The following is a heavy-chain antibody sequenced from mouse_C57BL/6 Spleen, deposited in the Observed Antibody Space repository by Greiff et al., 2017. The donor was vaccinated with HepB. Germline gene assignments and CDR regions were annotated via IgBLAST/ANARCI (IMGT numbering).Heavy chain of an antibody. CDR2: ISYDGSN. Sequence: DVHLVESGPGLVKPSQSLSLTCSVTGYSITSGYYWNWIRQFPGNKLEWMGYISYDGSNNYNPSLKNRISITRDTSKNQFFLKLNSVTTEDTATYYCARRDYDDYYAMDYWGQGTSVTVSS. CDR3: ARRDYDDYYAMDY. CDR1: GYSITSGYY. J-gene: IGHJ4*01. D-gene: IGHD2-4*01. V-gene: IGHV3-6*01.